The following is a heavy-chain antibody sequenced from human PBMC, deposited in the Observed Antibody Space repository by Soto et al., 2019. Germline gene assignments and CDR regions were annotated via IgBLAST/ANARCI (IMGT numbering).Heavy chain of an antibody. V-gene: IGHV3-21*01. J-gene: IGHJ6*02. Sequence: EVHLVESGGGLVKPGGSLRLSCAASGFTFSSYSMNWVRQAPGKGLEWVSSISSSSSYIYYADSVKGRFTISRDNAKNSLYLQMNSLRAEDTAVYYCARVSTAYYYGMDVWGQGTTVTVSS. CDR3: ARVSTAYYYGMDV. CDR1: GFTFSSYS. CDR2: ISSSSSYI.